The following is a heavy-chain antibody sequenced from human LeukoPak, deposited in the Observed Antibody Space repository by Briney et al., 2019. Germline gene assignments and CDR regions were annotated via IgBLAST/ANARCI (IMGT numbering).Heavy chain of an antibody. Sequence: GGSLRLSCAASGFTFSDYYMSWIRQAPGKGLEWVSVIYSGGSTYYADSVKGRFTISRDNSKNTLYLQMNSLRAEDTAVYYCAREFGSGTHSFDIWGQGIMVTVSS. CDR2: IYSGGST. V-gene: IGHV3-53*01. D-gene: IGHD3-10*01. CDR3: AREFGSGTHSFDI. J-gene: IGHJ3*02. CDR1: GFTFSDYY.